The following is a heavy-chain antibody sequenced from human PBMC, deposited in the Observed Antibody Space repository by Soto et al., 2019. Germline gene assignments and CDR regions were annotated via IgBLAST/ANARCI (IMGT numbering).Heavy chain of an antibody. CDR2: IIPIFGTA. J-gene: IGHJ4*02. Sequence: ASVKVSCKASGGTFSSYAISWVRQAPGQGLEWMGGIIPIFGTANYAQKFQGRVTITADESTSTAYMELSSLRSEDTAVYYCAQVVVKTEIFDYWGQGPRVPVS. V-gene: IGHV1-69*13. CDR3: AQVVVKTEIFDY. CDR1: GGTFSSYA. D-gene: IGHD2-15*01.